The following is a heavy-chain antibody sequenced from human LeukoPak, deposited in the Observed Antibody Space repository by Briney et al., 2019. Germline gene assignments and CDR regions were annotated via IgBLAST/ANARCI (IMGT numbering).Heavy chain of an antibody. V-gene: IGHV4-34*01. CDR3: ARGVDDSSGYVFDY. D-gene: IGHD3-22*01. CDR1: GGSFSGYY. CDR2: INHSGST. Sequence: SETLSLTCAVYGGSFSGYYWSWIRQPPGKGLEWIGEINHSGSTNYNPSLESRVTISVDTSKNQFSLKLSSVTAADTAVYYCARGVDDSSGYVFDYWGQGTLVTVSS. J-gene: IGHJ4*02.